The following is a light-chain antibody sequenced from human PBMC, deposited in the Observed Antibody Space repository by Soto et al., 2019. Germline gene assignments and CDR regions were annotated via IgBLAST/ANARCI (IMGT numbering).Light chain of an antibody. J-gene: IGLJ3*02. Sequence: QSALTQPASVSGSPGQSITISCTGTSRDVGAFNYVSWYQQHPDKAPKLLISEVNNRPSGVSHRFSGSKSGNTASLTISGLQTEDEADYYCSSYAGNNDGVFGGGTKLTVL. V-gene: IGLV2-14*01. CDR1: SRDVGAFNY. CDR2: EVN. CDR3: SSYAGNNDGV.